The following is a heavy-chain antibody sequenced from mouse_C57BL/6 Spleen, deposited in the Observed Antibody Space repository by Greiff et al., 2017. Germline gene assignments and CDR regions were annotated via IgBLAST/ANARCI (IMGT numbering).Heavy chain of an antibody. V-gene: IGHV1-80*01. Sequence: VKLQESGAELVKPGASVKISCKASGYAFSSYWMNWVKQRPGKGLEWIGQIYPGDGDTNYNGKFKGKATLTADKSSSTAYMQLSSLTSEDSAVYFCARSTTVVGKGWYFDVWGTGTTVTVSS. CDR2: IYPGDGDT. CDR3: ARSTTVVGKGWYFDV. D-gene: IGHD1-1*01. CDR1: GYAFSSYW. J-gene: IGHJ1*03.